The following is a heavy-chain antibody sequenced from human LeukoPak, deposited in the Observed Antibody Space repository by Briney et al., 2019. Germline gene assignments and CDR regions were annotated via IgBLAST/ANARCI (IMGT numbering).Heavy chain of an antibody. D-gene: IGHD6-19*01. J-gene: IGHJ4*02. V-gene: IGHV3-23*01. CDR2: ISGSGGST. CDR3: AKDYSGWRGYFDY. Sequence: PGGSLRLSCAASGFTFSSYAMSWVRQAPGKGLEWVSAISGSGGSTYYADSVKGRFTISRDNSKNTLYLQMNSLRAEDTAVYYCAKDYSGWRGYFDYWGQETLVTVSS. CDR1: GFTFSSYA.